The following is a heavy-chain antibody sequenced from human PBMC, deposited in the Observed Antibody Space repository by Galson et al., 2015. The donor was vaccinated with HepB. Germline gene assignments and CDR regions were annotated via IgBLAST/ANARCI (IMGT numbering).Heavy chain of an antibody. CDR2: TYFRSKWYY. CDR3: AGAGYCRSTYRFFAY. D-gene: IGHD2-2*01. J-gene: IGHJ4*02. V-gene: IGHV6-1*01. CDR1: GDSVSGNIVS. Sequence: CAISGDSVSGNIVSWNWIRQSPSRGLEWLGRTYFRSKWYYDYAVSVKSRITINPDTSENQFSLQLHSVTPEDTAVYYCAGAGYCRSTYRFFAYWGQGTPVTVSS.